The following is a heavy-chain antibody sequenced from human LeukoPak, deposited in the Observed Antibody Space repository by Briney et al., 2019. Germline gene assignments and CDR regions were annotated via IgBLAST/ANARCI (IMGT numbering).Heavy chain of an antibody. V-gene: IGHV4-34*01. CDR2: INHSGST. J-gene: IGHJ4*02. Sequence: SETLSLTCAVYGGSFSGYYWSWIRQPPGEGLEWIGEINHSGSTNYNPSLKSRVTISVDTSKNQFSLKLSSVTAADTAVYYCARAQQLGRHFDYWGQGTLVTVSS. D-gene: IGHD6-13*01. CDR3: ARAQQLGRHFDY. CDR1: GGSFSGYY.